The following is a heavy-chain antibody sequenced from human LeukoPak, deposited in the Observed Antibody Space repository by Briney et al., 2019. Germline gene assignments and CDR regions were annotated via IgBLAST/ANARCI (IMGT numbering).Heavy chain of an antibody. CDR2: IYYTGST. CDR1: GGSISSGDYY. V-gene: IGHV4-30-4*01. J-gene: IGHJ5*02. CDR3: ARDAYCSSTSCYQLGNWFDP. Sequence: SETLSLTCTVSGGSISSGDYYWTWIRQPPGKGLEWIGYIYYTGSTSYNPSLKSRVTISVDTSNNQFSLKLSSVTAADTAVYYCARDAYCSSTSCYQLGNWFDPWGQGTLVTVSS. D-gene: IGHD2-2*01.